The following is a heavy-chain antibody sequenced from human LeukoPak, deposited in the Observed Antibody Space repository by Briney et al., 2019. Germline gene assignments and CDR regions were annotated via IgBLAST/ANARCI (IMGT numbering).Heavy chain of an antibody. CDR3: AKKYSTGLDP. Sequence: GGSLRLSCAASGFTFSNYGMHWVRQAPGKGLEWVTFIRYDGSNEYYADSVKGRFTNSRDSSKNTLYMQMNSLRAEDTAIYYCAKKYSTGLDPWGQGTLVTVSS. V-gene: IGHV3-30*02. CDR2: IRYDGSNE. J-gene: IGHJ5*02. D-gene: IGHD1-26*01. CDR1: GFTFSNYG.